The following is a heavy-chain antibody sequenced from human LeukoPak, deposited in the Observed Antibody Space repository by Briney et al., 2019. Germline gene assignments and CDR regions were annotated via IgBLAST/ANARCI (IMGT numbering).Heavy chain of an antibody. V-gene: IGHV4-59*12. CDR2: IYYSGST. CDR3: ARGNVRGYSYGYALGY. Sequence: SETLSLTCTVSGGSISSYYWSWIRQPPGKGLEWIGYIYYSGSTNYNPSLKSRVTISVDTSKNQFSLKLSSVTAADTAVYYCARGNVRGYSYGYALGYWGQGTLVTVSS. J-gene: IGHJ4*02. D-gene: IGHD5-18*01. CDR1: GGSISSYY.